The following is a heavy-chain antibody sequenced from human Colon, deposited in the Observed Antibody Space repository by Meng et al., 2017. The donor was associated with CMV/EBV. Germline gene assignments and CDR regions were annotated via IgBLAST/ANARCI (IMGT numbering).Heavy chain of an antibody. Sequence: SVKVSCKASGGTFSSYTISWVRQAPGQGLEWMGRIIPILGIANYAQKFQGRVTITADKSTSTAYMELSSLRSEDTAVYYCVRDTSTVTTIGSNWFDPWGQGTLVTVSS. D-gene: IGHD4-11*01. CDR2: IIPILGIA. V-gene: IGHV1-69*04. CDR1: GGTFSSYT. J-gene: IGHJ5*02. CDR3: VRDTSTVTTIGSNWFDP.